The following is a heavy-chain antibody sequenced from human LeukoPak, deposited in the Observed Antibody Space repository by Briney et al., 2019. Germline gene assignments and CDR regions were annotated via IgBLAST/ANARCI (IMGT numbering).Heavy chain of an antibody. J-gene: IGHJ4*02. CDR3: AKDPASFAY. CDR2: IGGTGGTT. V-gene: IGHV3-23*01. CDR1: GFTFSSYG. Sequence: GGSLRLSCAASGFTFSSYGMNWVRQAPGKGLEWVSYIGGTGGTTYYADSVKGRFTVSRDNVKNTLYLQTNSLRAEDTATYYCAKDPASFAYWGQGTLVTVSS.